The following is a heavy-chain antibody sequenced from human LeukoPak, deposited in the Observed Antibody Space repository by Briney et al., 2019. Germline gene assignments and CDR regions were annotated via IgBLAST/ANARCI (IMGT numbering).Heavy chain of an antibody. Sequence: PGGSLRLSCAASGFTFSSYSMNWVRQAPGKGLEWVSSISSSSSYIYYADSVKGRFTISRDNAKNSLYLQTNSLRAEDTAVYYCARDHQPPKYYDFWSGYPPGYYGMDVRGQGTTVTVSS. CDR3: ARDHQPPKYYDFWSGYPPGYYGMDV. CDR1: GFTFSSYS. J-gene: IGHJ6*02. CDR2: ISSSSSYI. D-gene: IGHD3-3*01. V-gene: IGHV3-21*04.